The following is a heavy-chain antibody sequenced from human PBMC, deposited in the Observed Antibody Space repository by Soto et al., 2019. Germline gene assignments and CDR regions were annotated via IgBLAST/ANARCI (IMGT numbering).Heavy chain of an antibody. CDR2: ISAYNGNT. CDR3: ARIGGLGGFGRDSGFDY. V-gene: IGHV1-18*01. D-gene: IGHD3-16*01. J-gene: IGHJ4*02. Sequence: ASVKVSCKASGYTFTSYGISWVRQAPGQGLEWMGWISAYNGNTNYAQKLQGRVTMTTDTSTSTAYMELRSLRSDDTAVYYCARIGGLGGFGRDSGFDYWGQGTLVTVSS. CDR1: GYTFTSYG.